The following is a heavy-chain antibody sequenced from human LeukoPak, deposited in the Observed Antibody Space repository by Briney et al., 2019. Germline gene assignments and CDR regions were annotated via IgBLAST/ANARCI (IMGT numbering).Heavy chain of an antibody. V-gene: IGHV4-39*07. CDR1: GGSISSSSYY. CDR3: ARINPPIAVARYYFDY. J-gene: IGHJ4*02. D-gene: IGHD6-19*01. CDR2: IYYSGST. Sequence: PSETLSLTCTVSGGSISSSSYYWGWIRQPPGKGLEWIGSIYYSGSTYYNPSLKSRVTISVDTSKNQFSLKLSSVTAADTAVYYCARINPPIAVARYYFDYWGQGTLVTVSS.